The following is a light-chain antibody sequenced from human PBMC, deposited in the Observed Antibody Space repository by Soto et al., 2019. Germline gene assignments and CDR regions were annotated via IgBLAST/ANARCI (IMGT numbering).Light chain of an antibody. CDR3: ATWDAGLSGYV. V-gene: IGLV1-47*02. CDR2: NNN. Sequence: QSALTQPPSASGTPGQGVIISCSGSSSNIGSNYVYWHQHLPGTAPKLLIFNNNQRPSGVPDRFSASKSGTSASLAIRGLRSEDEGDYYCATWDAGLSGYVFGSGTKVTV. J-gene: IGLJ1*01. CDR1: SSNIGSNY.